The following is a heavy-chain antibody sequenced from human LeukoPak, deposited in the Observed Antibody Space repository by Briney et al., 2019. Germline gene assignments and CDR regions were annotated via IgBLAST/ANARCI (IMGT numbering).Heavy chain of an antibody. CDR2: IYYSGST. CDR1: GGSISTSSYY. Sequence: SETLSLTCIVSGGSISTSSYYWGWIRQPPGKGLEWIGSIYYSGSTYYNPSLKSRVTMSVDTSKNQFSLKLSSVAAADTAVYYCARHKGREGVGATRDLDYWGQGTLVTVSS. V-gene: IGHV4-39*01. D-gene: IGHD1-26*01. CDR3: ARHKGREGVGATRDLDY. J-gene: IGHJ4*02.